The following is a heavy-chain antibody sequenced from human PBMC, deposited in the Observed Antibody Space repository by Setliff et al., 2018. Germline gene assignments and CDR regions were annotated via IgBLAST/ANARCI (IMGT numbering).Heavy chain of an antibody. Sequence: SETLSLTCGVSGFSLSNGYYWGWIRQPPGKGLEWIGSIFNNGNTYYNPSLNSRVTISSDTSKNELSLKLTSVTAADTAVYYCRFWSGYYKNDYWGQGTLVTVSS. V-gene: IGHV4-38-2*01. J-gene: IGHJ4*02. D-gene: IGHD3-3*01. CDR1: GFSLSNGYY. CDR2: IFNNGNT. CDR3: RFWSGYYKNDY.